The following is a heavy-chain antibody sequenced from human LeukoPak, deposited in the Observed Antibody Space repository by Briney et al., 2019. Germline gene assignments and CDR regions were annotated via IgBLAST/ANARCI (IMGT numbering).Heavy chain of an antibody. V-gene: IGHV3-64*01. CDR2: ISSNGGST. J-gene: IGHJ4*02. CDR1: GFTFSSYA. D-gene: IGHD3-22*01. CDR3: ARDLLPSYYYDSSGIPHY. Sequence: GGSLRLSCAASGFTFSSYAMHWVRQAPGKGLEYVSAISSNGGSTYYANSVKGRFTISRDNSKNTLYLQMGSLRAEDMAVYYCARDLLPSYYYDSSGIPHYWGQGTLVTVSS.